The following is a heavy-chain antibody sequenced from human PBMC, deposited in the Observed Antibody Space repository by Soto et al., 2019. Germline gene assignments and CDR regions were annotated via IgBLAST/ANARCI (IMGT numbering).Heavy chain of an antibody. CDR1: GYTLRSYG. Sequence: GASVKVSCKAPGYTLRSYGIMWVRQAPGQGLEWMGWISAYNGDTHYEPKFQDRITLTTETSTDTAYMEFRSLRLVDTAVYSCAVDWSRYYDNSGLIWFYWGQGSLVTVSS. J-gene: IGHJ4*02. V-gene: IGHV1-18*04. D-gene: IGHD3-22*01. CDR3: AVDWSRYYDNSGLIWFY. CDR2: ISAYNGDT.